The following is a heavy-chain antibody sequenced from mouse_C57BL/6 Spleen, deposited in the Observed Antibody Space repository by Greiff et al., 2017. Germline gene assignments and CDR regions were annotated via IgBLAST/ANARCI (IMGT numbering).Heavy chain of an antibody. CDR3: ARSGTTYYFDY. Sequence: VRLQESGPELVKPGASVKISCKASGYSFTSYYIHWVKQRPGQGLEWIGWIYPGSGNTKYNEKFKGKATLTADTSSSTAYMQLSSLTSEDSAVYYCARSGTTYYFDYWGQGTTLTVSS. V-gene: IGHV1-66*01. D-gene: IGHD4-1*01. J-gene: IGHJ2*01. CDR1: GYSFTSYY. CDR2: IYPGSGNT.